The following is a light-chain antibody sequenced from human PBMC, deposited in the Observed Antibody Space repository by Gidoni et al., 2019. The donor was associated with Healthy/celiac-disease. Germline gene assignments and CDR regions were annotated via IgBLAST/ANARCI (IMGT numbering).Light chain of an antibody. Sequence: DIKLTQSPSFLSASVGDRVTITCWASQGISSYLALYQQKPGKAPKLLIYAASTLQSGVPSMFSGSGSGTEFTLTISSLQPEDFATYYCQQLNSYLTFGPXTKVDIK. CDR1: QGISSY. CDR2: AAS. V-gene: IGKV1-9*01. J-gene: IGKJ3*01. CDR3: QQLNSYLT.